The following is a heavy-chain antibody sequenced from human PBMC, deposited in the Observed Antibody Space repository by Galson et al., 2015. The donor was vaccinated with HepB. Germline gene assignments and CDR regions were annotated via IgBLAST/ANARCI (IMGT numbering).Heavy chain of an antibody. CDR1: GYSFSSYW. CDR3: ARQEGGSHFYWYFDL. V-gene: IGHV5-51*01. J-gene: IGHJ2*01. Sequence: QSGAEVKKPGESLRISCKGSGYSFSSYWIGWVRRMPGKGLEWMGTIYPDDSDTRYSPSFQGQATISVDKSISTAYLQWSSLKASDTAMYYCARQEGGSHFYWYFDLWGRGTLVTASS. D-gene: IGHD1-26*01. CDR2: IYPDDSDT.